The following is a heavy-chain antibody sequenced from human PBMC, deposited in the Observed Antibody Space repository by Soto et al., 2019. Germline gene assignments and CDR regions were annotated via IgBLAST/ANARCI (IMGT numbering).Heavy chain of an antibody. J-gene: IGHJ4*02. CDR3: ARHSNTGWFPIYFDY. V-gene: IGHV4-39*01. Sequence: QLQLQESGPGLVKPSETLSLTCTVSGGSISSSSYYWGWIRQPPGKGLEWIGSIYYSGSTYYNPSLKSRVTISVDTSKNQFSLKLSSVTAADTAVYYCARHSNTGWFPIYFDYWGQGTLVTVSS. CDR2: IYYSGST. CDR1: GGSISSSSYY. D-gene: IGHD2-15*01.